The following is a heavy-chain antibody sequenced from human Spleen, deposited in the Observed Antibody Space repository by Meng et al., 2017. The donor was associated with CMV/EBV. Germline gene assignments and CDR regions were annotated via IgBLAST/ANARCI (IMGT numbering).Heavy chain of an antibody. D-gene: IGHD1-26*01. J-gene: IGHJ3*02. CDR2: VSWRSCTI. CDR1: GFTFNDYA. Sequence: GGSLRLSCAASGFTFNDYAIHWVRQAPGKGLEWVSGVSWRSCTIDYADSVKGRFTISRDNAKNSLNLQMNSLRAEDMALYYCAKDMSRGSYWGDTYDIWGQGTMVTVSS. CDR3: AKDMSRGSYWGDTYDI. V-gene: IGHV3-9*03.